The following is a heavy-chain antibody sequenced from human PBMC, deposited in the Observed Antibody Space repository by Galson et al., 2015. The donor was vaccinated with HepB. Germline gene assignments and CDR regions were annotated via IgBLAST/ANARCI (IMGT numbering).Heavy chain of an antibody. Sequence: SLRLSCAASGFTFSSYAVNWVRQAPGKGLEWVSGISCSGRGTYYADSVKGRFTISKDSSTNTVYVQMNSLRVEDTAVYYCAKDGRPTGSPHYYLDSWGQGTLVTVSS. J-gene: IGHJ5*01. CDR1: GFTFSSYA. CDR3: AKDGRPTGSPHYYLDS. D-gene: IGHD3-10*01. CDR2: ISCSGRGT. V-gene: IGHV3-23*01.